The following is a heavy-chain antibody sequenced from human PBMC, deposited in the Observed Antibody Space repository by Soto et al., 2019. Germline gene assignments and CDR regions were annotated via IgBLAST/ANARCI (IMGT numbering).Heavy chain of an antibody. D-gene: IGHD3-9*01. Sequence: PGEPLKISCAASGFTFSDYAMIWVRQAPGKGLQWVSTISGSGSSSYYTDSVRGRFTISRDNSKNTLYLQMNSLRAEDTAVYYCVRDRGTVLASPVILNTPNWFDPWGQGTLVTVSS. CDR1: GFTFSDYA. CDR2: ISGSGSSS. J-gene: IGHJ5*02. CDR3: VRDRGTVLASPVILNTPNWFDP. V-gene: IGHV3-23*01.